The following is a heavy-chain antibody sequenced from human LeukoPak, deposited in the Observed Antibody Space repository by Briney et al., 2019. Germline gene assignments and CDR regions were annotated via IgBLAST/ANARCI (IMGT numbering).Heavy chain of an antibody. CDR1: GDSISSYY. V-gene: IGHV4-59*01. D-gene: IGHD4-17*01. J-gene: IGHJ4*02. Sequence: SETLSLTCTVSGDSISSYYWSWIRQPPGKGLEWIGYIYYSGSTNYNPSLKSRATISVDTSKIQFSLKLSSVTAADTAIYYCARGFYGDTQFDYWGQGTLVTVSS. CDR2: IYYSGST. CDR3: ARGFYGDTQFDY.